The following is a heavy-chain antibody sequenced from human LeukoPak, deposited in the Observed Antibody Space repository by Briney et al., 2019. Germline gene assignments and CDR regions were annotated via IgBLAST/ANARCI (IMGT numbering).Heavy chain of an antibody. Sequence: GALRLSCAASGFTFSSYAMHWVRQAPGKGLEWVAVISYDGSNKYYADSVKGRFTISRDNAKNTLYLQMNGLRAEDTAVYYCTRGTIAMSVTTFDYWGQGALVTVSS. D-gene: IGHD6-19*01. CDR3: TRGTIAMSVTTFDY. J-gene: IGHJ4*02. V-gene: IGHV3-30-3*01. CDR2: ISYDGSNK. CDR1: GFTFSSYA.